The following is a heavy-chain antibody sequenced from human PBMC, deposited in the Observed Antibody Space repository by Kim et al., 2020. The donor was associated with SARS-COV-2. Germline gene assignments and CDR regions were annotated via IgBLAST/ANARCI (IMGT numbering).Heavy chain of an antibody. CDR3: ARAVGAYCSSTSCYSYYYYYMDV. J-gene: IGHJ6*03. CDR2: ISSSSSYI. V-gene: IGHV3-21*01. D-gene: IGHD2-2*01. Sequence: GGSLRLSCAASGFTFSSYSMNWVRQAPGKGLEWVSSISSSSSYIYYADSVKGRFTISRDNAKNSLYLQMNSLRAEDTAVYYCARAVGAYCSSTSCYSYYYYYMDVWGKGTTVTVSS. CDR1: GFTFSSYS.